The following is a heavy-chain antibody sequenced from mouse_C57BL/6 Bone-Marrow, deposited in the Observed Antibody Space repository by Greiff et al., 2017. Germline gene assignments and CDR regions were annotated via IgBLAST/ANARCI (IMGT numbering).Heavy chain of an antibody. CDR2: IDPENGDT. CDR1: GFNIKDDY. Sequence: VQLQQSGAELVRPGASAKLSCTASGFNIKDDYMHWVKQRPEQGLEWIGWIDPENGDTEYASKFQGKATITADTSSNTAYLQLSSLTSEDTAVYYCTTGATVVAPDYWGQGTTLTVAS. V-gene: IGHV14-4*01. J-gene: IGHJ2*01. D-gene: IGHD1-1*01. CDR3: TTGATVVAPDY.